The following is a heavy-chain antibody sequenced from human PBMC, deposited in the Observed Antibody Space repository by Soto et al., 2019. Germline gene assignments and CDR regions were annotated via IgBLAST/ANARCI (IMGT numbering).Heavy chain of an antibody. V-gene: IGHV3-23*01. Sequence: PGGSLRLSCAASGFRFSTYAMGWVRQTPGMGLEWVSVMSNSGHLRYYADSVKGRFTISRDNSENTLYLQMSSLRAEDTAVYYCAKDAARTSAGYYFDYSGKGTLVTVSS. CDR1: GFRFSTYA. D-gene: IGHD2-2*01. CDR3: AKDAARTSAGYYFDY. CDR2: MSNSGHLR. J-gene: IGHJ4*02.